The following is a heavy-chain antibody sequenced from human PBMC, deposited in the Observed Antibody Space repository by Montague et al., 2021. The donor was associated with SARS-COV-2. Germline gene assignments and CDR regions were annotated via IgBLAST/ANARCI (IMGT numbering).Heavy chain of an antibody. Sequence: SLRLSCAASGFTFSTHAMHWVRQAPGKRLEWVAAISTDGSNQDFADSVKGRFTISRDNSKNTLYIQMNSLRVDDTAIYYCATRPPYFARPLVPLLDFWGQGTLVIVSS. V-gene: IGHV3-30*04. CDR2: ISTDGSNQ. J-gene: IGHJ4*02. CDR1: GFTFSTHA. CDR3: ATRPPYFARPLVPLLDF. D-gene: IGHD2/OR15-2a*01.